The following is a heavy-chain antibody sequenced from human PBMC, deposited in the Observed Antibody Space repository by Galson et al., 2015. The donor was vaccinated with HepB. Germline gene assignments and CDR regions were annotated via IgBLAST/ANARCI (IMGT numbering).Heavy chain of an antibody. D-gene: IGHD6-19*01. Sequence: SLRLSCAASGFTFSNAWMSWVRQAPGKGLEWVGRIKSKTDGGTTDYAAPVKGRFTISRDDSKNTLYLQMNSLKTEDTAVYYCTTDVYSSGWYEGDLFDYWGQGTLVTVSS. CDR1: GFTFSNAW. CDR2: IKSKTDGGTT. V-gene: IGHV3-15*01. CDR3: TTDVYSSGWYEGDLFDY. J-gene: IGHJ4*02.